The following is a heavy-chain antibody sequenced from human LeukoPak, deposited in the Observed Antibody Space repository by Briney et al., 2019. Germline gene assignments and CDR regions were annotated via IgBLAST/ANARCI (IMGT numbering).Heavy chain of an antibody. CDR3: ARNDYGLLDY. D-gene: IGHD4-17*01. J-gene: IGHJ4*02. Sequence: PSETLSLTCAVSGYSISSGYYWGWIRPPPGKGLEWIGSIHHSGSTYYNPSLKSRVTISVDTSKNQFSLKLSSVTAADTAVYYCARNDYGLLDYWGQGTLVTVSS. CDR2: IHHSGST. V-gene: IGHV4-38-2*01. CDR1: GYSISSGYY.